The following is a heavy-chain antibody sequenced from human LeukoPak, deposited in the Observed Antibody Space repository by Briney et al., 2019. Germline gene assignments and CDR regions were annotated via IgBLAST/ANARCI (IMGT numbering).Heavy chain of an antibody. Sequence: PGGSLRLSCAASGFSFCNYFMHGVRQAPGKGLIWVSRINPDGSTIYYADSVKGRFTISRDNVGSSLYLEMNSLSVEDTALYYCTRGLSGTHNAFDLWGQGTLVTVSS. CDR1: GFSFCNYF. CDR3: TRGLSGTHNAFDL. D-gene: IGHD1-26*01. J-gene: IGHJ3*01. V-gene: IGHV3-74*01. CDR2: INPDGSTI.